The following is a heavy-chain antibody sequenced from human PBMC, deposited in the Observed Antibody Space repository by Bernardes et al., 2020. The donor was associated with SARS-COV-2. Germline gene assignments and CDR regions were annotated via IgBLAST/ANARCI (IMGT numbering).Heavy chain of an antibody. V-gene: IGHV3-73*01. CDR2: MKSKSNNYAT. CDR1: GFTFSDSG. Sequence: GGSLRLSCAASGFTFSDSGIHWVRQASGKGLEWVGRMKSKSNNYATAYGSSVKGRFTVSRDDSKNTSYLQMNSLKTDDTAVYYCARLFSQQYDNWGQGILVTVSS. CDR3: ARLFSQQYDN. D-gene: IGHD2-2*01. J-gene: IGHJ4*02.